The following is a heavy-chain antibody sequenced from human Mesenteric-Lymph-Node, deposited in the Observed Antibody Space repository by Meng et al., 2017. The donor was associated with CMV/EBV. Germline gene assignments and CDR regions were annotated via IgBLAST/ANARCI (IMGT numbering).Heavy chain of an antibody. CDR3: ARVGDFDSRANYLYHFDY. CDR2: IYDSGNT. Sequence: SETLSLTCTVSGGSISRTSYYWGWIRQPPGKGLEWIGSIYDSGNTYYNPSLKSRVTISVDTSKNQFSLRLTSVTAADTAMYFCARVGDFDSRANYLYHFDYWGQGTLVTVSS. D-gene: IGHD3-22*01. V-gene: IGHV4-39*07. J-gene: IGHJ4*02. CDR1: GGSISRTSYY.